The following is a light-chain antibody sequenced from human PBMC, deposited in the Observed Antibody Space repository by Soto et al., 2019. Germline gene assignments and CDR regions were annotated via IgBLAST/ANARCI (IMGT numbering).Light chain of an antibody. Sequence: EMVMTQSPAILSVSPGESATLSCRASQSVNSNYLVWYQQKPGQAPRLLIYGASTRATGIPARFSGSGSETEFTLTISSLQAEDSAVYFCQQYNNWPTWTFGQGTKVDI. V-gene: IGKV3-15*01. CDR1: QSVNSN. CDR3: QQYNNWPTWT. J-gene: IGKJ1*01. CDR2: GAS.